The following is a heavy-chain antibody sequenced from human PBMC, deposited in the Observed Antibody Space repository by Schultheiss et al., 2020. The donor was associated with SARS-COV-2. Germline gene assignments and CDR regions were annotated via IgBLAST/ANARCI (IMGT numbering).Heavy chain of an antibody. CDR2: ISGTGTTI. D-gene: IGHD3-16*01. Sequence: GESLKISCAASGFTFSSYAMHWVRQAPGKGLEWVSYISGTGTTIYHADSVKGRFTVSRDNAKNSLYLQMNSLRTEDTAVYYCVKGGGSFDCWGQGTLVTVSS. CDR3: VKGGGSFDC. J-gene: IGHJ5*01. V-gene: IGHV3-48*03. CDR1: GFTFSSYA.